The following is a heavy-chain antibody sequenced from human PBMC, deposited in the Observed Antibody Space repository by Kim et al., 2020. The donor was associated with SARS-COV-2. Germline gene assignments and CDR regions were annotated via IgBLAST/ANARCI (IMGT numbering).Heavy chain of an antibody. Sequence: ASVKVSCKASGYTFTSYAMHWVRQAPGQRLEWMGWINAGNGNTKYSQKFQGRVTITRDTSASTAYMELSSLRSEDTAVYYCARDGGRARPSNYYYYGMDVWGQGTTVTVSS. J-gene: IGHJ6*02. CDR2: INAGNGNT. CDR3: ARDGGRARPSNYYYYGMDV. CDR1: GYTFTSYA. D-gene: IGHD6-6*01. V-gene: IGHV1-3*01.